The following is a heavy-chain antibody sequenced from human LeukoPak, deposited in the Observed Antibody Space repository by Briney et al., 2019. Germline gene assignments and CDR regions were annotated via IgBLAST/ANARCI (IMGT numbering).Heavy chain of an antibody. Sequence: ASVKVSCKASGYTFTSYGLSWVRQAPGQGLQWMGGIIPIFGPANYAQKFQGRVTITADKSASTAYMELSSLRSEDTAVYYCARPRFPYYRLSGADYYYMDVWGKGTAVTVSS. CDR2: IIPIFGPA. D-gene: IGHD3-10*01. CDR3: ARPRFPYYRLSGADYYYMDV. CDR1: GYTFTSYG. J-gene: IGHJ6*03. V-gene: IGHV1-69*06.